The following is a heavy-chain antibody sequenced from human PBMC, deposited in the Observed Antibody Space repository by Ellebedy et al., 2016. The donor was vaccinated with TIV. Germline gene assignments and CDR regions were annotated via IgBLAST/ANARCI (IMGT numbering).Heavy chain of an antibody. Sequence: SQTLSLTCAISGDSVSSNSAAWNWIRQSPSRGLEWLGRTYYRSKWYNDYAVSVKSRITINPDTSKNQFSLQLNSVTPEDTAVYYCARARGGYCSSTSCYEVGADKGWFDPWGQGTLVTVSS. D-gene: IGHD2-2*01. J-gene: IGHJ5*02. CDR3: ARARGGYCSSTSCYEVGADKGWFDP. CDR1: GDSVSSNSAA. V-gene: IGHV6-1*01. CDR2: TYYRSKWYN.